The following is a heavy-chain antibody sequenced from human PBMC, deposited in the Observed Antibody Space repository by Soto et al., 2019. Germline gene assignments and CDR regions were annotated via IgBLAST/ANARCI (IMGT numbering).Heavy chain of an antibody. CDR2: MNPNSGNT. V-gene: IGHV1-8*01. CDR1: GYTFTSYD. CDR3: SMLTQDSAVA. J-gene: IGHJ5*02. Sequence: QVQLVQSGAEVKKPGASVKVSCKASGYTFTSYDINWVRLATGQGLEWMGWMNPNSGNTAYAQKCQGRVSMTRNTSTSPADMGLSSLRSEDTAVYSCSMLTQDSAVAWGQGTLVTVPS. D-gene: IGHD2-15*01.